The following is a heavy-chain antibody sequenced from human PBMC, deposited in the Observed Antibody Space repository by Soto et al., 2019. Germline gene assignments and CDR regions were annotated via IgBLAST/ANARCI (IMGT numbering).Heavy chain of an antibody. D-gene: IGHD3-22*01. Sequence: AGGSLRLSCAASGFTFSSYAMHWVRQAPGKGLEWVAVISYDGSNKYYADSVKGRFTISKDNSKNTLYLQMNSLRAEDTAVYYCARGRRGRTTMIVVVHANLFDPWGQGTLVTVSS. J-gene: IGHJ5*02. V-gene: IGHV3-30-3*01. CDR1: GFTFSSYA. CDR3: ARGRRGRTTMIVVVHANLFDP. CDR2: ISYDGSNK.